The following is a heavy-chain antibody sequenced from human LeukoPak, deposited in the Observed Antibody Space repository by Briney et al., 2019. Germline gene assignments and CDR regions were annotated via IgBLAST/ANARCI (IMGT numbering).Heavy chain of an antibody. V-gene: IGHV3-74*01. CDR1: GFTFSDYG. CDR2: INSDVSGT. J-gene: IGHJ3*02. Sequence: GRSLRLSCAASGFTFSDYGMHWVRQAPGKGLVWVSRINSDVSGTSYVDSVKGRFTISRDNAKNTLYLQMNSLRVEDTAVYYCARQSVGGFDIWGQGTMVTVYS. CDR3: ARQSVGGFDI. D-gene: IGHD1-26*01.